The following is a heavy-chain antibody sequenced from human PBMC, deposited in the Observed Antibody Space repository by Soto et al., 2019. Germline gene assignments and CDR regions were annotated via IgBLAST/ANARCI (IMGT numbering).Heavy chain of an antibody. CDR2: IIPLLGIT. J-gene: IGHJ1*01. V-gene: IGHV1-69*01. D-gene: IGHD1-20*01. CDR3: TMDPRSITGTTHFEDFQR. Sequence: QAQLMQSGAEVKKPGSTVKVSCKASGGTFSGYAINRVRQAPGHGLEWMGGIIPLLGITDYGQKFQGRNTIAADESMGTAYMDLSRPRSEATAVYYSTMDPRSITGTTHFEDFQRWGQGTLVSVSS. CDR1: GGTFSGYA.